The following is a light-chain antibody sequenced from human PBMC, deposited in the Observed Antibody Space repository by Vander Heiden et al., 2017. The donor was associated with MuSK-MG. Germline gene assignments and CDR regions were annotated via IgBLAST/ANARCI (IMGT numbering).Light chain of an antibody. CDR3: QQDHNYPLT. J-gene: IGKJ1*01. CDR1: QGIIDE. V-gene: IGKV1-6*01. CDR2: AAS. Sequence: AIQMTQPPSSLSASVGDRVTITCRASQGIIDELAWYQQKPGKAPKLLIYAASSLHSGVPSRFSGSGSGTDFTLTISSLQPEDFATYYCQQDHNYPLTFGQGTKVEIK.